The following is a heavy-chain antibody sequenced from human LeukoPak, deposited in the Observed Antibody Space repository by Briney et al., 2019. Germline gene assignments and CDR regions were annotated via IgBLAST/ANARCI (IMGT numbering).Heavy chain of an antibody. J-gene: IGHJ5*02. V-gene: IGHV1-69*01. CDR3: ARNGVVANWFDP. Sequence: ASVKVSCKASGCTFSSCAISWVRQAPGQGLEWMGGIIPIFGTANYAQKFQGRVTITADESTSTAYMELSSLRSEDTAVYYCARNGVVANWFDPWGQGTLVTVSS. CDR2: IIPIFGTA. D-gene: IGHD3-10*01. CDR1: GCTFSSCA.